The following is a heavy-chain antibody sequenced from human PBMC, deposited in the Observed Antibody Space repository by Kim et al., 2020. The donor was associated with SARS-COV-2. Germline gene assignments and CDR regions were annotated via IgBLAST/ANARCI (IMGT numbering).Heavy chain of an antibody. Sequence: GGSLRLSCAASGFTFSDYWMHWVRQAPVKGPEWVSRVNRDETRIYYADSVKGLFTMSRDNAKNTLFLQMDILTAEDTALYYCVSSLLFDMDVWGPGTTVTVS. CDR3: VSSLLFDMDV. D-gene: IGHD3-10*02. CDR2: VNRDETRI. J-gene: IGHJ6*02. CDR1: GFTFSDYW. V-gene: IGHV3-74*01.